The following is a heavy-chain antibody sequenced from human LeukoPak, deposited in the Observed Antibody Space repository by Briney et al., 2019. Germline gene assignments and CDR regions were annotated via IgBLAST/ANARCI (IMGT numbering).Heavy chain of an antibody. CDR3: ARDLLWFGAVDY. D-gene: IGHD3-10*01. CDR2: INPNSGGT. Sequence: ASVKVSCKASAYTFTGYYMHWVRQAPGQGLEWMGWINPNSGGTNYAQKFQGRVTMTRDTSISTAYMELSRLRSDDTAVYYCARDLLWFGAVDYWGQGTLVTVSS. CDR1: AYTFTGYY. J-gene: IGHJ4*02. V-gene: IGHV1-2*02.